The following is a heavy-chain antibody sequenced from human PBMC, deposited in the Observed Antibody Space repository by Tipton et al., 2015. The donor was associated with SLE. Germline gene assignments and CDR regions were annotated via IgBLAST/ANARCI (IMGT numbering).Heavy chain of an antibody. CDR3: ARDRMAGHHDAFDI. CDR2: IYYSGST. D-gene: IGHD5-24*01. CDR1: GGSISSGGYY. Sequence: TLSLTCTVSGGSISSGGYYWSWIRQHPGKGLEWIGYIYYSGSTYYNPSLKSRVTISVDTSKNQFSLKLSSVTAADTAVYYCARDRMAGHHDAFDIWGQGTMVTVS. V-gene: IGHV4-31*03. J-gene: IGHJ3*02.